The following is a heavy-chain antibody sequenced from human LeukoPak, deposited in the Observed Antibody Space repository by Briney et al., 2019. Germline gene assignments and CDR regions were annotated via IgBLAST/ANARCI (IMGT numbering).Heavy chain of an antibody. CDR1: GXSFTSYW. Sequence: GESLKISFKGSGXSFTSYWIAWVRQMPGKGVEWMGIIYPGDSDTRYSPSFQGQVTISADKSISTAYLQWTSLKASDTAMYYCATSFLEGFDPWGQGTLVTVSS. CDR3: ATSFLEGFDP. CDR2: IYPGDSDT. V-gene: IGHV5-51*01. J-gene: IGHJ5*02.